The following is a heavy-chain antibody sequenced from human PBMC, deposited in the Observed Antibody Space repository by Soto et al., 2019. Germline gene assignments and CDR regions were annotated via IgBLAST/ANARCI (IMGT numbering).Heavy chain of an antibody. Sequence: QVQLVQSGAEVKKPGSSVKVSCKASGGTFSTYTIIWVLQAPGQGLEWMGRILPMLDITNSAQRFRGRVTLTADKSTSTAYLELNSLRSEDTAVYYCTLGSWSAETFDIWGRGTMVTVSS. CDR2: ILPMLDIT. CDR1: GGTFSTYT. CDR3: TLGSWSAETFDI. J-gene: IGHJ3*02. D-gene: IGHD6-13*01. V-gene: IGHV1-69*02.